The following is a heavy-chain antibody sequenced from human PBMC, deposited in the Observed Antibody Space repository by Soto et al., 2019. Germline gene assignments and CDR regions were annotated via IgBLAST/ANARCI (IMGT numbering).Heavy chain of an antibody. CDR2: IRGYNGDT. D-gene: IGHD4-4*01. CDR1: GYTFINFG. Sequence: QVQLVQSGGEVKKPGASVRVSCKTSGYTFINFGITWVRQAPGQGLEWVGKIRGYNGDTNYAPKLQGRVTMTTDTSTSTASVALRTPSSDDPAVYSCARGRPRNPEYCGQGTLVTVSS. CDR3: ARGRPRNPEY. J-gene: IGHJ4*02. V-gene: IGHV1-18*04.